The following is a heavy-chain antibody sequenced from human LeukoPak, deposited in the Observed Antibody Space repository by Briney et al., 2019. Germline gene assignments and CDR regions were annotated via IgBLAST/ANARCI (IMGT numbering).Heavy chain of an antibody. V-gene: IGHV4-59*01. J-gene: IGHJ4*02. Sequence: SETLSLTCTVSGGSISSYYWSWIRQPPGKGLEWIGYIFQSGTTKYNPSLKSRVTILSDVSKNQFSLNLTSVTAADTAVYYCARDSWGRFDYWGQGTLVAVSS. D-gene: IGHD7-27*01. CDR1: GGSISSYY. CDR2: IFQSGTT. CDR3: ARDSWGRFDY.